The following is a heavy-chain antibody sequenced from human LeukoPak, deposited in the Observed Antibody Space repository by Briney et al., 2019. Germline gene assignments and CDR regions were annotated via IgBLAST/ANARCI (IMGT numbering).Heavy chain of an antibody. J-gene: IGHJ4*02. CDR1: GGTFSSYA. Sequence: VASVKVSCKASGGTFSSYAISWVRQAPGQGLEWMGGIIPIFGTANYAQKFQGRVTITADESTSTAYMELSSLRSKDTAVYYCAREIVGATIYFDYWGQGTLVTVSS. V-gene: IGHV1-69*13. CDR3: AREIVGATIYFDY. CDR2: IIPIFGTA. D-gene: IGHD1-26*01.